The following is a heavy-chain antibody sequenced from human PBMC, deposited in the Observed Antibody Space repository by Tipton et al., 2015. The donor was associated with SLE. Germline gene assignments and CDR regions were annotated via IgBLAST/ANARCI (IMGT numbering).Heavy chain of an antibody. CDR2: LFYSGST. V-gene: IGHV4-39*07. D-gene: IGHD6-13*01. J-gene: IGHJ5*02. Sequence: TLSLTCTVSGGSISSSGYFWVWIRQPPGKGLEWIGSLFYSGSTSYNPSLKSRVTISSDTSKNHFSLRLSSVTAADTAVYYCASSNGYSSSWYGPYNWFDPWGQGTLVTVSS. CDR3: ASSNGYSSSWYGPYNWFDP. CDR1: GGSISSSGYF.